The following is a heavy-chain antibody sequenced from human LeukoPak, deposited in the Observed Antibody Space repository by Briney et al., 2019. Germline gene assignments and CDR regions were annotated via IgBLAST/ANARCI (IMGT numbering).Heavy chain of an antibody. CDR1: GGSFSGYY. D-gene: IGHD3-22*01. CDR2: INHSGST. V-gene: IGHV4-34*01. Sequence: SETLSLTCAVHGGSFSGYYWSRIRQPPGKGLEWIGEINHSGSTNYNPSLKSRVTISVDTSKNQFSLKLSSVTAADTAVYYCAVGSGYYPASDYWGQGTLVTVSS. J-gene: IGHJ4*02. CDR3: AVGSGYYPASDY.